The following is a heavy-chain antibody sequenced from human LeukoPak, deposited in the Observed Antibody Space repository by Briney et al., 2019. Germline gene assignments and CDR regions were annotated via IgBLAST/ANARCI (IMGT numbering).Heavy chain of an antibody. CDR2: IIPIFDTA. CDR1: GGTFSSYA. CDR3: AREALGEMGTIASFDY. J-gene: IGHJ4*02. D-gene: IGHD5-24*01. Sequence: SVKVSCKASGGTFSSYAINWVRQAPGQGLEWMGGIIPIFDTANYAQKFQGRVTITADESTSTAYMELSSLRSEDTAVYYCAREALGEMGTIASFDYWGQGTLVTVSS. V-gene: IGHV1-69*13.